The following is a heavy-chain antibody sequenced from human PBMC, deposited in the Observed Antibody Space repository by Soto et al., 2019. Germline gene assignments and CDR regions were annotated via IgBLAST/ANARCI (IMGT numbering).Heavy chain of an antibody. CDR1: GFTFSSYG. J-gene: IGHJ6*02. Sequence: ESGGGVVQPGRSLRLSCAASGFTFSSYGMHWVRQAPGKGLEWVAVISYDGSNKYYADSVKGRFTISRDNSKNTLYLQMNSLRAEDTAVYYCAKDTSHYYYYGMDVWGQGTTVTVSS. CDR3: AKDTSHYYYYGMDV. CDR2: ISYDGSNK. V-gene: IGHV3-30*18.